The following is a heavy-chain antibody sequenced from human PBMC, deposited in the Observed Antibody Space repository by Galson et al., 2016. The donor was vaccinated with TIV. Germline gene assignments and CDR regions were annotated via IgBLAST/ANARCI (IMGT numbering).Heavy chain of an antibody. D-gene: IGHD3-16*01. J-gene: IGHJ4*02. CDR1: GYTFTSRA. CDR3: ARDGGGTPAKSLGY. CDR2: INAGNGDK. V-gene: IGHV1-3*01. Sequence: SVKVSCKASGYTFTSRAVHWVRQAPGQSLEWMAWINAGNGDKKYSENFQGRLTITRDTSAGTVYMELSSLRSEDTAVYYCARDGGGTPAKSLGYWGQGTLITVSS.